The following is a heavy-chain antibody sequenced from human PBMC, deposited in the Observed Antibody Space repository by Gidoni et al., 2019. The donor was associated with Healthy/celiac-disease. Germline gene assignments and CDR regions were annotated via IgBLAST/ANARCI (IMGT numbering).Heavy chain of an antibody. CDR3: AREGEYYYGSGSYSQL. CDR2: IYYSGST. J-gene: IGHJ3*01. Sequence: QVQLQESGPGLVKPSQTLSLTCTVSGGSISSGGYYWRWIRQHPGKGLEWIGYIYYSGSTYYNPSLKSRVTISVDTSKNQFSLKLSSVTAADTAVYYCAREGEYYYGSGSYSQLWGQGTMVTVSS. D-gene: IGHD3-10*01. CDR1: GGSISSGGYY. V-gene: IGHV4-31*03.